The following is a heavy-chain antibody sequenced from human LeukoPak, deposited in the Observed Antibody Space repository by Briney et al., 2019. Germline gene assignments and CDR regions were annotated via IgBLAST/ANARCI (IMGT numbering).Heavy chain of an antibody. V-gene: IGHV5-51*01. CDR3: TRHIRGSGTYPIDY. J-gene: IGHJ4*02. CDR1: GYMFISYW. D-gene: IGHD3-10*01. CDR2: IYPGDSDT. Sequence: GESLKISCKGSGYMFISYWIGWVRQMSGKGLEWMRIIYPGDSDTRYSPSFQGQVTISADKSISTAYLQWSSLKASDTAMYYCTRHIRGSGTYPIDYWGQGTLVTVSS.